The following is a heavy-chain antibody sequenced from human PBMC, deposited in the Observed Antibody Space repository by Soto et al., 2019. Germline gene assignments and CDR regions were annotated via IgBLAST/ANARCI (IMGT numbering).Heavy chain of an antibody. Sequence: ASVPVSCPASGSTFTHYYMHWVRQAPGQGLEWMGIINPNGGSTTYAQRFRAGFTMTRDTSTSTVYMELSSLRSEDAAVYYCATSVNSAMAFDYWGQGTLVTVS. J-gene: IGHJ4*02. CDR1: GSTFTHYY. D-gene: IGHD5-18*01. V-gene: IGHV1-46*01. CDR2: INPNGGST. CDR3: ATSVNSAMAFDY.